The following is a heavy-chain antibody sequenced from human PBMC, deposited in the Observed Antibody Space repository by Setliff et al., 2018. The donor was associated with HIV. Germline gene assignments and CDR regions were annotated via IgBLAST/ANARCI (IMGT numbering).Heavy chain of an antibody. CDR2: IIPIFGEA. D-gene: IGHD6-6*01. Sequence: SVKVSCKASGGTFNSFAINWVRQAPGQGLEWIGKIIPIFGEANYAQKFQGRVTITADESASTAYMELSSLRSEDTAVYYCTRHRVGYSTSWEHHFDFWGQGTLVTSPQ. V-gene: IGHV1-69*13. CDR3: TRHRVGYSTSWEHHFDF. CDR1: GGTFNSFA. J-gene: IGHJ4*02.